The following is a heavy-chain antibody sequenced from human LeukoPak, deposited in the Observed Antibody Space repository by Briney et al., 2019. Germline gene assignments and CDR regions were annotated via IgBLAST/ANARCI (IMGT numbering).Heavy chain of an antibody. Sequence: PGGSLRLSCAASGFTVSSNDMSWGRQAPGKGLELVSVNYSGGSTYYADSVKGRFTISRDNSKNTLYLQMNRLRAEDTAVYYCARDGGMVATRDPRWGQGTLVTVSS. CDR3: ARDGGMVATRDPR. V-gene: IGHV3-66*01. CDR1: GFTVSSND. D-gene: IGHD5-12*01. J-gene: IGHJ4*02. CDR2: NYSGGST.